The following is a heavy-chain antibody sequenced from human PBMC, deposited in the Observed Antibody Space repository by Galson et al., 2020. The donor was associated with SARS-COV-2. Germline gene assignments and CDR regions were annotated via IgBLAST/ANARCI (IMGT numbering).Heavy chain of an antibody. CDR2: INYSGTT. Sequence: SETLSLTCTVSGGSISSGDYYWSWIRRSPGKGLEWIGNINYSGTTYYNPSLKSRVTISVDTSKKQFSLKVNSVTAADTAMYYCARRTRYDFWSGYPIDQWGQGTLVTVSS. CDR1: GGSISSGDYY. CDR3: ARRTRYDFWSGYPIDQ. J-gene: IGHJ4*02. D-gene: IGHD3-3*01. V-gene: IGHV4-30-4*01.